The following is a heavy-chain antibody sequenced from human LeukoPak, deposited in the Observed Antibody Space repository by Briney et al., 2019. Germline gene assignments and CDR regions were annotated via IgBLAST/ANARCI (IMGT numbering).Heavy chain of an antibody. CDR1: GGSISSYY. CDR3: ARTGDHLYFDS. CDR2: IYYTGSTYYSGNT. Sequence: SETLSLTCTVSGGSISSYYWSWIRQPPGKGLEWIGNIYYTGSTYYSGNTYYNPSLRSRVIISVDTSKNQFSLQLNSVTAADTAVYYCARTGDHLYFDSWGQGTLVTVSS. D-gene: IGHD7-27*01. V-gene: IGHV4-59*12. J-gene: IGHJ4*02.